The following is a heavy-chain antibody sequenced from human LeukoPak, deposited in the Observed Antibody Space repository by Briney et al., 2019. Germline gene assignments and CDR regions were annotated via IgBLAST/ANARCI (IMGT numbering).Heavy chain of an antibody. CDR3: ARLSLRHYYYYMDV. Sequence: SETLSLTCTVSGGSISSYYWSWTRQPPGKGLEWIGYIYTSGSTNYNPSLKSRVTISVDTSKNQFSLKLSSVTAADTAVYYCARLSLRHYYYYMDVWGKGTTVTVSS. V-gene: IGHV4-4*09. CDR1: GGSISSYY. J-gene: IGHJ6*03. CDR2: IYTSGST. D-gene: IGHD3-16*01.